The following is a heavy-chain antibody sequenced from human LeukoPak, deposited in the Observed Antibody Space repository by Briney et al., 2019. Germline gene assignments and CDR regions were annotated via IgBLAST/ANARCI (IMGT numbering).Heavy chain of an antibody. CDR2: ISYDGSNK. CDR1: GFTFSSYG. J-gene: IGHJ6*02. V-gene: IGHV3-30*18. Sequence: GGSLRLSCAASGFTFSSYGMHRVRQAPGKGLEWVAVISYDGSNKYYADSVKGRFTISRDNSKNTLYLQMNSLRAEDTAVYYCAKDLSSSGWYRRHYYGMDVWGQGTTVTVSS. D-gene: IGHD6-19*01. CDR3: AKDLSSSGWYRRHYYGMDV.